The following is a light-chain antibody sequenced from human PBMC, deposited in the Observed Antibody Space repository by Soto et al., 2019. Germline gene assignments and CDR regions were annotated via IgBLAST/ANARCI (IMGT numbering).Light chain of an antibody. Sequence: QSVLTQPPSVSGAPGQRVTISCTGRSSNIGAGYDVHWYHQLPGTAPKLLIDGNSNRPSGVPDRFSGSKSGTSASLAITGLQDEDEDDYYGQSYDSSVSKVVFGGVTKLTVL. CDR1: SSNIGAGYD. CDR3: QSYDSSVSKVV. CDR2: GNS. V-gene: IGLV1-40*01. J-gene: IGLJ2*01.